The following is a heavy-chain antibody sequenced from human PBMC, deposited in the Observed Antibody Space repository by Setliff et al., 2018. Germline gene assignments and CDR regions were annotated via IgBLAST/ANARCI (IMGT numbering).Heavy chain of an antibody. CDR2: IYYSGST. CDR1: GGSISSSSYY. J-gene: IGHJ4*02. D-gene: IGHD3-3*01. V-gene: IGHV4-39*07. CDR3: TRERMYYNFWSGYSDY. Sequence: SETLSLTCTVSGGSISSSSYYWGWIRQPPGKGLEWIGSIYYSGSTYYNPSLKSRVTISVDTSKNQFSLKLSSVTAADTAVYYCTRERMYYNFWSGYSDYWGQGTLVTVSS.